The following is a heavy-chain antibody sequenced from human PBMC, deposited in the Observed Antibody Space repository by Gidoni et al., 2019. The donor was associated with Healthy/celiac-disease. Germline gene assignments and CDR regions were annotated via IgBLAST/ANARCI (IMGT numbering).Heavy chain of an antibody. J-gene: IGHJ4*02. Sequence: QVQLVESGGGVVQPGRSLSLACAASGHPFSSYAMHWVRQAPGKGLEGVEVISYDGSNKYYADSVTGRFTISRDNSKNTLYLQMTSLRAEDTAVYYCARDGGWMATLYSFDYWGQGTLVTVSS. CDR1: GHPFSSYA. V-gene: IGHV3-30*01. CDR3: ARDGGWMATLYSFDY. D-gene: IGHD5-12*01. CDR2: ISYDGSNK.